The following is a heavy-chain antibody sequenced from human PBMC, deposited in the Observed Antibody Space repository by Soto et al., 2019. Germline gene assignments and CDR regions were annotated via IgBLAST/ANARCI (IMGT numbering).Heavy chain of an antibody. Sequence: SETLSLTCTVSGGSISSYYWSWIRQPPGKGLEWIGYIYYSGSTNYNPSLKSRVTISVDTSKNQFSLKLSSVTAADTAVYYCARGLNSGYDDYCFDYWGQGTLVTVSS. CDR1: GGSISSYY. CDR2: IYYSGST. J-gene: IGHJ4*02. V-gene: IGHV4-59*01. CDR3: ARGLNSGYDDYCFDY. D-gene: IGHD5-12*01.